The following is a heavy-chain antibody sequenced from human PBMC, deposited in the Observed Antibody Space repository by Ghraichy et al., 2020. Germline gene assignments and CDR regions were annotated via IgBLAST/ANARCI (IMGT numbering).Heavy chain of an antibody. CDR1: GFTFTSYA. J-gene: IGHJ4*02. Sequence: GGSLRLSCEASGFTFTSYAMSWVRQAPGKGLQWVSSVSGSGANTYYADSVKGRFTISRDNSKNTIYLHMNSLRAEDTAVYYCAKVSQWLLGGQDYWGQGTLVSVSS. CDR2: VSGSGANT. D-gene: IGHD5-12*01. V-gene: IGHV3-23*01. CDR3: AKVSQWLLGGQDY.